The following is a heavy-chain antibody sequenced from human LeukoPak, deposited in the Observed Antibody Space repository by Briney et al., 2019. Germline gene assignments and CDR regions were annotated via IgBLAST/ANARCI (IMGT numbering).Heavy chain of an antibody. CDR3: ARGDYGSVSWALDY. CDR1: GFTFSSYS. Sequence: PGGSLRLSCAASGFTFSSYSMNWVRQAPGKGLEWVSSISSRSSYIYYADSVKGRFTISRDNAKNSLYLQMNSLRAEDTAVYYCARGDYGSVSWALDYWGQGTLVTVSS. D-gene: IGHD3-10*01. V-gene: IGHV3-21*01. CDR2: ISSRSSYI. J-gene: IGHJ4*02.